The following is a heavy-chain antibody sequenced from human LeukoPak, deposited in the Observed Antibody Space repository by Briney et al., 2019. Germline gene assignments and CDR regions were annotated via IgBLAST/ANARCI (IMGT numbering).Heavy chain of an antibody. CDR3: ARDTYDVLTGYYKWAFDI. CDR1: GFTFSSYT. V-gene: IGHV3-21*06. CDR2: ISSSSSYI. J-gene: IGHJ3*02. D-gene: IGHD3-9*01. Sequence: PGGSLRLSCAASGFTFSSYTMNWVRQAPGKGLEWVSSISSSSSYIYYADSVKGRFTISRDNAKNSLYLQMNSLRAEDTAVYYCARDTYDVLTGYYKWAFDIWGQGTMVTVSS.